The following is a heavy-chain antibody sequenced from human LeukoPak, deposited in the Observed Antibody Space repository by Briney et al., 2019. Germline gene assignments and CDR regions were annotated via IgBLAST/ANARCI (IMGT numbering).Heavy chain of an antibody. J-gene: IGHJ6*03. V-gene: IGHV1-69*05. CDR1: GGSFGSYA. CDR3: ARVSGILLSISPYYHYHYMDV. CDR2: IVPIFGTT. Sequence: SVKVSCKASGGSFGSYAIYWVRQAPGQGLEWMGGIVPIFGTTDYAHSFQGRVTITTDESTSTVYMELSRLRSEDTAVYYCARVSGILLSISPYYHYHYMDVWGKGTTVIVPS. D-gene: IGHD2-2*01.